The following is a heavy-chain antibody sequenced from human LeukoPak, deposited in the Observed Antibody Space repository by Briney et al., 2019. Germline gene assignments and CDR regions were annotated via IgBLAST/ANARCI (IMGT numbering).Heavy chain of an antibody. V-gene: IGHV3-7*01. J-gene: IGHJ3*02. CDR1: GFTFSSYW. Sequence: GGSLRLSCAASGFTFSSYWMSWVRQAPGKGLEWVANIKQDGSEKYYVDSVKGRFTISRDNAKNSLYLQMNSLRAEDTAVYYCARDRGGYYYDSSGYPRSSDAFDIWGQGTMVTVPS. CDR3: ARDRGGYYYDSSGYPRSSDAFDI. CDR2: IKQDGSEK. D-gene: IGHD3-22*01.